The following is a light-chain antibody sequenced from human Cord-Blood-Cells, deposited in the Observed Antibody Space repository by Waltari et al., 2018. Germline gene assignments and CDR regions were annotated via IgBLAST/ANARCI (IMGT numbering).Light chain of an antibody. CDR2: KDS. Sequence: SSELTQPPSVSVSPGQTARITCSGDALPKQYAYWYQQKPCQAPVLVIYKDSERPSGIPERFSGSSSGTTVTLTISGVQAEDEADYYCQSADSSGTYRVFGTGTKVTVL. V-gene: IGLV3-25*03. J-gene: IGLJ1*01. CDR1: ALPKQY. CDR3: QSADSSGTYRV.